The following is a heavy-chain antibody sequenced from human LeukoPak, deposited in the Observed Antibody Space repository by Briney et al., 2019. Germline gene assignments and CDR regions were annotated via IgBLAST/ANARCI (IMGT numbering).Heavy chain of an antibody. CDR2: PSGSGDAT. J-gene: IGHJ5*02. CDR1: GFTFSAYA. CDR3: AKGGSPGGRLEHDH. Sequence: PGGSLRLSCAASGFTFSAYAMSWVRQAPGKGLEWVSTPSGSGDATYYADSVKGRFSVSRDNSKNTLYLQMNSLRVEDTAVYYCAKGGSPGGRLEHDHWGQGTLVTVSS. V-gene: IGHV3-23*01. D-gene: IGHD1/OR15-1a*01.